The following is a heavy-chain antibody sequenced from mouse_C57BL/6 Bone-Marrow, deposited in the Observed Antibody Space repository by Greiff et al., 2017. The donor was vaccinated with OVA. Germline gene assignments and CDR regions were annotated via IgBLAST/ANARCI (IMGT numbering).Heavy chain of an antibody. CDR1: GFSLTSYG. V-gene: IGHV2-9*01. J-gene: IGHJ2*01. D-gene: IGHD2-3*01. CDR2: IWGGGRP. Sequence: QVQLQQPGPGLVAPSQSLSITCTVSGFSLTSYGVDWVRKPPGKGLEWLGVIWGGGRPNYNSALMSRLSISKDNSKSQFFLKMNSLQPDDTAMYYCAKHSLDGYYDYWGQGTTLTVSS. CDR3: AKHSLDGYYDY.